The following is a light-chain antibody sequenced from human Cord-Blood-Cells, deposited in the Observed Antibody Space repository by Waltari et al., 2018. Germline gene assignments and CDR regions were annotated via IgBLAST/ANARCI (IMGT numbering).Light chain of an antibody. CDR3: QKYNSAALT. J-gene: IGKJ4*01. V-gene: IGKV1-27*01. CDR1: QGISNY. CDR2: AAS. Sequence: DIQMTQSTSSLSASVGDRVNITCRASQGISNYLAWYQQKPGKVPKLLIYAASTLQSGVPSRFSVIGSGTDFTLTISSLQPEDVATYYCQKYNSAALTFGGGTKVVIK.